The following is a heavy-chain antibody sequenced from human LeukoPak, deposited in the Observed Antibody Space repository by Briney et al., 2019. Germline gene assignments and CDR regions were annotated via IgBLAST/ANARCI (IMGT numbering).Heavy chain of an antibody. Sequence: GGSLRLSCAASGFTFSSYSMNWVRQAPGKGLEWVSSISSSSSYIYYADSVKGRFTISRDNSKNTLNLQMNNLRAEDTAIYYCAPDPNKWLRNYWGQGTLVTVSS. J-gene: IGHJ4*02. V-gene: IGHV3-21*04. CDR3: APDPNKWLRNY. CDR2: ISSSSSYI. CDR1: GFTFSSYS. D-gene: IGHD5-12*01.